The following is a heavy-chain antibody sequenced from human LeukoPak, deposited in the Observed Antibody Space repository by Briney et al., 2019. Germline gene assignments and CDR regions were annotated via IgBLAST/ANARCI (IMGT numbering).Heavy chain of an antibody. Sequence: PGRSLRLSCAASGFTFSYYGMHWVRQAPGKGLEWVAVIWNDGSNKYYADSVKGRFTISRDNSKNTLYLQMNSLRAEDTAVYYCAKEAADVYYFDYWGQGTLVTVSS. D-gene: IGHD3-10*02. CDR3: AKEAADVYYFDY. CDR2: IWNDGSNK. J-gene: IGHJ4*02. V-gene: IGHV3-33*06. CDR1: GFTFSYYG.